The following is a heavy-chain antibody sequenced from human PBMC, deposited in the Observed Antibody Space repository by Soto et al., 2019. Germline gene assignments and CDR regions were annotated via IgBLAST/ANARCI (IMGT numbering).Heavy chain of an antibody. Sequence: EVQLVESGGGLVQPGRSLRLSCVASGFTFSSFAMSWVRQAPGKGLEWVSTLSGSGGDTYYATSVNGRFTISRDKSKNTLYLQMDRLRVEDTAVYYCAKRGGYDYVWKSYRPDYWGQGTLVTVSS. CDR1: GFTFSSFA. V-gene: IGHV3-23*04. J-gene: IGHJ4*02. CDR3: AKRGGYDYVWKSYRPDY. D-gene: IGHD3-16*02. CDR2: LSGSGGDT.